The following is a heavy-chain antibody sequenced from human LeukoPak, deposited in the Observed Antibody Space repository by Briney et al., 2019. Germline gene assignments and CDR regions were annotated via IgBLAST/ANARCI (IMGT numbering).Heavy chain of an antibody. D-gene: IGHD5-24*01. CDR2: IYYSGSS. Sequence: SETLSLTCTVSGGSISSYYWSWIRQPPGKGLEWIGSIYYSGSSFDNPALKSRVTISVDTSKNQFSLKLSSVTAADTAVYYCARHRSGWLQSSFDYWGQGTPVTVSS. CDR3: ARHRSGWLQSSFDY. J-gene: IGHJ4*02. CDR1: GGSISSYY. V-gene: IGHV4-59*05.